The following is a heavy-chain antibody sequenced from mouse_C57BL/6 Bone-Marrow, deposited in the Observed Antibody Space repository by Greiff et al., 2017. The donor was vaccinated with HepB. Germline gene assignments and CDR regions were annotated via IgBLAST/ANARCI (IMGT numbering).Heavy chain of an antibody. J-gene: IGHJ3*01. Sequence: VQGVESGAELVKPGASVKISCKASGYAFSSYWMNWVKQRPGKGLEWIGQIYPGDGDTNYNGKFKGKATLTADKSSSTAYMQLSSLTSEDSAVYFCARSGDYAWFAYWGQGTLVTVSA. CDR1: GYAFSSYW. D-gene: IGHD2-4*01. CDR2: IYPGDGDT. V-gene: IGHV1-80*01. CDR3: ARSGDYAWFAY.